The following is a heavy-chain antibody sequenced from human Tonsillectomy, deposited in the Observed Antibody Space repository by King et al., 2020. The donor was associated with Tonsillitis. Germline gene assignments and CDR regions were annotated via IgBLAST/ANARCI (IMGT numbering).Heavy chain of an antibody. CDR2: INWDGGST. V-gene: IGHV3-20*04. CDR1: GFTFDDYG. CDR3: ARLGGSSTVTSSRWFDP. J-gene: IGHJ5*02. Sequence: VQLVESGGGVVRPGGSLRLSCAASGFTFDDYGMSWVRQAPGKGLEWVSGINWDGGSTGYADSVKGRFTISRDNAKNSLFLQMNSLRAEDTALYYCARLGGSSTVTSSRWFDPWGQGTLVTVSS. D-gene: IGHD4-17*01.